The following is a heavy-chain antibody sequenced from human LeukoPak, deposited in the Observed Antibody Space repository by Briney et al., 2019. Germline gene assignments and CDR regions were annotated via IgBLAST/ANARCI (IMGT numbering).Heavy chain of an antibody. CDR1: GYSISSGYY. D-gene: IGHD6-13*01. V-gene: IGHV4-38-2*02. Sequence: SETLSLTCTVSGYSISSGYYWGWIRQPPGKGLEWIGSIYHSGSTYYNPSLKSRVTISVDTSKNQFSLKLSSVTAADTAVYCCARRGASSSWHADRSNWFDPWGQGTLVTVSS. CDR2: IYHSGST. CDR3: ARRGASSSWHADRSNWFDP. J-gene: IGHJ5*02.